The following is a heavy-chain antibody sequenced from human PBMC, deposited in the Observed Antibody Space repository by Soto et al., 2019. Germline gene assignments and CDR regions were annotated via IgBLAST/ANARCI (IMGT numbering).Heavy chain of an antibody. V-gene: IGHV3-33*01. CDR2: IWYDGSNK. J-gene: IGHJ4*02. CDR3: ARGDNGDY. D-gene: IGHD2-8*01. CDR1: GFTFSSYG. Sequence: QVQLVESGGGVVQPGRSLRLSCAASGFTFSSYGMHWVRQAPGKGLEWVAVIWYDGSNKYYADSVKGRFTISRDNSKNSLYLQMNSLGAEDTAVYYCARGDNGDYWGQGTLVTVSS.